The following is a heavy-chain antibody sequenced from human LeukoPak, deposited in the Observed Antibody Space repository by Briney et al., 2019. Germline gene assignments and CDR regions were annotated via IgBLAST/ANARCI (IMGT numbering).Heavy chain of an antibody. CDR3: ARDRAAAGTGDY. CDR1: GGSISSSNW. V-gene: IGHV4-4*02. Sequence: PSGTLSLTCAVSGGSISSSNWWSWVRQPPGKGLEWIGEIYHSGSTNYNPSLKSRVTISVDTSKNQFSLKLSSVTAADTAVYYCARDRAAAGTGDYWGQGTLVTVSS. CDR2: IYHSGST. J-gene: IGHJ4*02. D-gene: IGHD6-13*01.